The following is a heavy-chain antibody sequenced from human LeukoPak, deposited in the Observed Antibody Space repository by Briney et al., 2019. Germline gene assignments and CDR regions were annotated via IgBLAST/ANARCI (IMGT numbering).Heavy chain of an antibody. Sequence: GGSLRLSCVASGFTFSSYVMSGVRQAPGKGVEGVAVISGSGGTIYYADSVKGRFTISRDNSKNTLYLQMNSLRAEDTAIYYCAKGGFDWFGDDYWGQGTLVTVSS. CDR3: AKGGFDWFGDDY. V-gene: IGHV3-23*01. J-gene: IGHJ4*02. D-gene: IGHD3-10*01. CDR1: GFTFSSYV. CDR2: ISGSGGTI.